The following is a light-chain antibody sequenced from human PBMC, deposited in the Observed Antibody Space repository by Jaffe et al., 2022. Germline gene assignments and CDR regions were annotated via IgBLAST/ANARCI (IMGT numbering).Light chain of an antibody. CDR2: AAS. V-gene: IGKV1-8*01. Sequence: AIRMTQSPSSLSASPGDRVSITCRTSQDIGNYLAWYQQKPGKAPQLLISAASSLQSGVPSRFSGSGSGTDFTLTISSLQSEDFATYYCQQHYTYPPTFGQGTKVEV. CDR3: QQHYTYPPT. CDR1: QDIGNY. J-gene: IGKJ1*01.